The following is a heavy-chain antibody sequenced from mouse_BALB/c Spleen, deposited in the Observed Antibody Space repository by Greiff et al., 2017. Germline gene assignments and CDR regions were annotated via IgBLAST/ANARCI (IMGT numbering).Heavy chain of an antibody. D-gene: IGHD1-1*01. CDR1: GYTFTSYW. V-gene: IGHV1-7*01. J-gene: IGHJ4*01. CDR2: INPSTGYT. CDR3: ARLYGSSPYYYAMDY. Sequence: QVQLQQSGAELAKPGASVKMSCKASGYTFTSYWMHWVKQRPGQGLEWIGYINPSTGYTEYNQKFKDKATLTADKSSSTAYMQLSSLTSEDSAVYYCARLYGSSPYYYAMDYWGQGTSVTVSS.